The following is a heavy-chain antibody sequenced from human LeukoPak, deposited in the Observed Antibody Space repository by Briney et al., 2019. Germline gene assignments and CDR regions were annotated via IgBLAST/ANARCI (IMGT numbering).Heavy chain of an antibody. D-gene: IGHD1-26*01. Sequence: ASVKVSCKASSYTFTRYGISWVRQAPGQGLEWMGWISGYNGNTNYAQKFQGRVSMTADTSTSTAYMELRSLRSDDTAVYYCARSGRGTYYYFDLWGQGTLVTVSS. V-gene: IGHV1-18*01. J-gene: IGHJ4*02. CDR3: ARSGRGTYYYFDL. CDR2: ISGYNGNT. CDR1: SYTFTRYG.